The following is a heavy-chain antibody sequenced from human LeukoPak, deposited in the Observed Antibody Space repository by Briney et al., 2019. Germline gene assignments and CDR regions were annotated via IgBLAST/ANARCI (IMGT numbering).Heavy chain of an antibody. CDR3: ARGLPATLLDY. D-gene: IGHD2-2*01. Sequence: GGSLRLSCVASGFTLSDYYMSWVRQDPVKGLEWVSYISSSDTTIYSADSVKGRFTISRDNAKNSLYLQMNSLRVDDTAVYYCARGLPATLLDYWGQGTLVTVSS. CDR1: GFTLSDYY. V-gene: IGHV3-11*01. CDR2: ISSSDTTI. J-gene: IGHJ4*02.